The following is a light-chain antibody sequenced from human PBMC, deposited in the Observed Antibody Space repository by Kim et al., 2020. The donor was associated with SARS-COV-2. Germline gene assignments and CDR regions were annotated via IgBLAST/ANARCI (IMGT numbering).Light chain of an antibody. CDR2: XAS. V-gene: IGKV3-11*01. CDR1: QSVSSY. J-gene: IGKJ4*01. CDR3: QQRRSGLT. Sequence: EIVLPQSPATLSLSPGERATLSCRPSQSVSSYLAWYQQKPGQAPRLLXYXASNRATGIPARFSGSGSGTDFTLTISSLEPEDFAVYYCQQRRSGLTFGGGTKLEI.